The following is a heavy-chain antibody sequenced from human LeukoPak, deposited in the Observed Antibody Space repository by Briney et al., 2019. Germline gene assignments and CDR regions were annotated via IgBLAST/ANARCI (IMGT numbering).Heavy chain of an antibody. D-gene: IGHD2-2*01. Sequence: ASVKVSCKASGYTFTSYGISWVRQAPGQGLEWMGWISAYNGNTNYAQKLQGRVTMTTDTSTSTAYMELRSLRSEDTAMYYCARSALYSTKSDYYFESWGQGTLVTVSS. J-gene: IGHJ4*02. CDR1: GYTFTSYG. V-gene: IGHV1-18*01. CDR2: ISAYNGNT. CDR3: ARSALYSTKSDYYFES.